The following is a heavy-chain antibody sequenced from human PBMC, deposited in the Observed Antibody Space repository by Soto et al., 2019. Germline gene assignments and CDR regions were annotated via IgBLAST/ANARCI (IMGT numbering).Heavy chain of an antibody. CDR2: ISGSGGST. CDR3: ASEAQYYDILTGSGMDV. CDR1: GFTFGSYA. D-gene: IGHD3-9*01. Sequence: GGSLRLSCAASGFTFGSYAMSWVRQAPGKGLEWVSAISGSGGSTYYADSVKGRFTISRDNSKNTLYLQMNSLRAEDTAVYYCASEAQYYDILTGSGMDVWGQGTTVTVSS. V-gene: IGHV3-23*01. J-gene: IGHJ6*02.